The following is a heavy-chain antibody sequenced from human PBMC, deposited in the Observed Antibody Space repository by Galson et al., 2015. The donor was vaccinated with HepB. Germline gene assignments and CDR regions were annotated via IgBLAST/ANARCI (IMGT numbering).Heavy chain of an antibody. J-gene: IGHJ4*02. V-gene: IGHV5-51*01. CDR1: GYTFSTHW. D-gene: IGHD5-24*01. CDR2: IYPGDSHT. CDR3: ARRVSSGYNSLDY. Sequence: QSGAEVKKPGESLTISCQGSGYTFSTHWIVWVRQMPGKGLEWMGIIYPGDSHTRYNPSFQGQVTISADKSINNVYLQWTSLKASDTAIYYCARRVSSGYNSLDYWGQGTLVTVSS.